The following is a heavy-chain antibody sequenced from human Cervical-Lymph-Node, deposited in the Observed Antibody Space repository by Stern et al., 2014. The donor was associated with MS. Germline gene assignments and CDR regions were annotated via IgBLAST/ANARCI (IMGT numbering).Heavy chain of an antibody. CDR3: MRGDY. V-gene: IGHV4-31*03. CDR2: SSHSGVT. Sequence: VQLVESGPGLVKPSQTLSLTCTVSGASIKTIGYLWSWVRQPPGKGLEWIGFSSHSGVTFYNETLKSRVTLSQDTSANQFSLRLTSVTAADTALYFCMRGDYWGRGILVAVSS. J-gene: IGHJ4*02. CDR1: GASIKTIGYL.